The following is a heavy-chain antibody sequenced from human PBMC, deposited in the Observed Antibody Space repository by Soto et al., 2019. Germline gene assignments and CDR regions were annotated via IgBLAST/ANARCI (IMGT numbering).Heavy chain of an antibody. Sequence: HPGGSLRLSCAASGFTFSSYSMNWVRQAPGKGLEWVSYISSSSSTIYYADSVKGRFTISRDNAKNSLYLQMNSLRAEDTAVYYCARFLEWYPSDMDVWGKGTTVTAP. D-gene: IGHD3-3*01. V-gene: IGHV3-48*01. CDR2: ISSSSSTI. CDR3: ARFLEWYPSDMDV. J-gene: IGHJ6*03. CDR1: GFTFSSYS.